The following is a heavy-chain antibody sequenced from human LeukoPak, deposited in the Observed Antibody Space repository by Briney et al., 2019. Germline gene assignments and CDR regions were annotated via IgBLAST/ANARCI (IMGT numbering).Heavy chain of an antibody. CDR1: GFTFDDYG. D-gene: IGHD4-17*01. J-gene: IGHJ3*02. Sequence: GGSLRLSCAASGFTFDDYGMSWVRQAPGKGLEWVSSINWNSGRTAYADSVKGRFTISRDNAKNSLYLQVSSLRGEDTALYHCAKVTTYGFDAFDIWGQGTMVTVSS. CDR2: INWNSGRT. CDR3: AKVTTYGFDAFDI. V-gene: IGHV3-20*01.